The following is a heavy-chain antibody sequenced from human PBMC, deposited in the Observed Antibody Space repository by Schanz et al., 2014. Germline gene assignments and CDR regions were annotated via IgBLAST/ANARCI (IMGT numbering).Heavy chain of an antibody. V-gene: IGHV1-18*04. J-gene: IGHJ4*02. CDR1: GYTFSSYD. D-gene: IGHD3-22*01. CDR2: INAYNGNT. Sequence: QVQLVQSGAEVKKPGASVKVSCKASGYTFSSYDISWVRQAPGQGLEWLGWINAYNGNTNYAQKLQGGVTLTTYTSASPAYMELRSLRSDDPAVYYWVRDGDERLVVIFDQGGQGARVTVSS. CDR3: VRDGDERLVVIFDQ.